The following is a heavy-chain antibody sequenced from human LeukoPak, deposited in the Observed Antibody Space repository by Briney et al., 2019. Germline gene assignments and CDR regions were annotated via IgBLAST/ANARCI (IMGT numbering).Heavy chain of an antibody. V-gene: IGHV1-69*05. J-gene: IGHJ4*02. Sequence: SVKVSCKASGGTFSSYAISWVRQAPGQGLEWMGGIIPIFGTANYAQKFQGRVTITTDESTSTAYMELSSLRSKDTAVYYCARVSDYYDSSGYGNWGQGTLVTVSS. CDR1: GGTFSSYA. CDR3: ARVSDYYDSSGYGN. CDR2: IIPIFGTA. D-gene: IGHD3-22*01.